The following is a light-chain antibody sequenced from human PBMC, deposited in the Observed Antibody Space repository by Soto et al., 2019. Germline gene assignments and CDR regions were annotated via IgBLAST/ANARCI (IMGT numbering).Light chain of an antibody. V-gene: IGLV3-21*02. CDR1: KLGSQS. Sequence: SYELTQPPSVSVAPGQTARITCGGSKLGSQSVQWYRHRPGQAPVLVVYDDTARPSGIPERISGSFSRSTATLTIRSVGAGDEADYYCQVWENGSDHPVVFGGGTKVTVL. CDR3: QVWENGSDHPVV. J-gene: IGLJ2*01. CDR2: DDT.